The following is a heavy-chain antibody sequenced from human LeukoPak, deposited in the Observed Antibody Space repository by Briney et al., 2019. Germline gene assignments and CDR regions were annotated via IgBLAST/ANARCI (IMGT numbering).Heavy chain of an antibody. CDR1: GFTFSNYA. J-gene: IGHJ4*02. CDR2: INDSGGST. V-gene: IGHV3-23*01. CDR3: ARDGSAHSYDYVWGSYRYSLDY. D-gene: IGHD3-16*02. Sequence: GGSLRLSCAASGFTFSNYAMSWVRQAPGKGLEWVSAINDSGGSTYYADSVKGRFTISRDNAKNSLYLQMNSLRAEDTAVYYCARDGSAHSYDYVWGSYRYSLDYWGQGTLVTVSS.